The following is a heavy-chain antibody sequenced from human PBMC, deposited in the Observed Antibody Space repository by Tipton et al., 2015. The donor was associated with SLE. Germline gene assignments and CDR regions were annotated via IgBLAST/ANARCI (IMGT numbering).Heavy chain of an antibody. CDR2: ITNNGNT. CDR1: GGSISGSNYY. J-gene: IGHJ4*02. CDR3: ARAFDRGGLHYFEY. D-gene: IGHD2-15*01. Sequence: TLSLTCTVSGGSISGSNYYWDWIRQPPGKGPEWIGRITNNGNTYYIPSLQSRVTMSVDTSKNHFSLKLSSVTAADTAVYYCARAFDRGGLHYFEYWGQGMLVTVSS. V-gene: IGHV4-39*02.